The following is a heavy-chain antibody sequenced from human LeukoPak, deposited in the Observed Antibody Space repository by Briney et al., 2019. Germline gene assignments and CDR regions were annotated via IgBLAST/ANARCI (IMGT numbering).Heavy chain of an antibody. D-gene: IGHD6-19*01. J-gene: IGHJ5*02. V-gene: IGHV4-61*02. CDR1: GDPIRSDSYY. Sequence: SQTLSLTCTVSGDPIRSDSYYRNWLRQPAGKGLEWIGRIYASGSTNYNPSLKSRVTISLDTSRNRFSLNLSSVTATDTAVYFCARDRSSGWLNWFDPWGQGTLVTVSP. CDR2: IYASGST. CDR3: ARDRSSGWLNWFDP.